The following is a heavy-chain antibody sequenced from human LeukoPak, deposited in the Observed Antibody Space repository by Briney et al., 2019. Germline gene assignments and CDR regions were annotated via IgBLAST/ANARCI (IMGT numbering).Heavy chain of an antibody. D-gene: IGHD2-8*01. CDR1: GFTFSSSW. CDR3: ARDSTDCTNGVCYNWFDY. J-gene: IGHJ4*02. Sequence: GGSLRLSCAASGFTFSSSWMHWVRQAPGKGLVWVSRINGDGSSTNYADSVKGRFTISRENAKNTLYLQMNSLRAEDTAVYYCARDSTDCTNGVCYNWFDYWGQGTLVTVSS. V-gene: IGHV3-74*01. CDR2: INGDGSST.